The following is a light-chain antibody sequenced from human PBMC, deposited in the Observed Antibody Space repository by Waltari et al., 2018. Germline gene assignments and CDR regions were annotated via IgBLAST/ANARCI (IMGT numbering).Light chain of an antibody. Sequence: QSLLTQPPSVSAAPVHKVTISCSGSDSNIGLNFVSWYQQGPGSAPKLLIFEDEKRPSGIPARFSGSKSATSATLAITGLQPGDEADFYCGTWDTSLSPHVIFGGGTRLTVL. CDR2: EDE. CDR3: GTWDTSLSPHVI. V-gene: IGLV1-51*02. J-gene: IGLJ2*01. CDR1: DSNIGLNF.